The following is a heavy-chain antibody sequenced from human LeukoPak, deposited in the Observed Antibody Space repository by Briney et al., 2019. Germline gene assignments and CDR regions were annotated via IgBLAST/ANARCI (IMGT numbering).Heavy chain of an antibody. Sequence: PGGSLRLSCAASGFTFDDYAMHWVRQAPGKGLEWVSSISSSSSYIYYADSVKGRFTISRDNAKNSLYLQMNSLRAEDTAVYYCARDPRRLGYCSSTSCYFLWFDPWGQGTLVTVSS. CDR3: ARDPRRLGYCSSTSCYFLWFDP. J-gene: IGHJ5*02. CDR1: GFTFDDYA. CDR2: ISSSSSYI. V-gene: IGHV3-21*01. D-gene: IGHD2-2*01.